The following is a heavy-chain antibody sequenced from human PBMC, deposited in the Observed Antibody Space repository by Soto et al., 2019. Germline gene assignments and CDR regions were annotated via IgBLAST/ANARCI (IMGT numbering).Heavy chain of an antibody. CDR2: INHSGST. D-gene: IGHD2-15*01. J-gene: IGHJ3*02. CDR3: ARADIVVVVAAPRTDAFDI. CDR1: GGSLSGYY. V-gene: IGHV4-34*01. Sequence: QVQLQQWGAGLLKPSETLSLTCAVYGGSLSGYYWSWIRQTPGKGLEWIGEINHSGSTNYNPSLKSRVTISVDTSKNQFSLKLSSVTAADTAVYYCARADIVVVVAAPRTDAFDIWGQGTMVTVSS.